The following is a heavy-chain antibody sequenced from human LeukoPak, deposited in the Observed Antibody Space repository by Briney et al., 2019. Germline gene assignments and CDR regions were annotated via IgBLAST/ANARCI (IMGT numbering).Heavy chain of an antibody. CDR1: GATFGSHS. J-gene: IGHJ3*02. CDR2: IVPMFGTD. D-gene: IGHD5-12*01. CDR3: ARDLLSVDNYDALDI. Sequence: GASVKVSCKASGATFGSHSISWVRQAPGQGLECMGGIVPMFGTDVYAQRFQGRVTVTADESTTTAYMELISLTSEDTAMYYCARDLLSVDNYDALDIWGQGTMVTVSS. V-gene: IGHV1-69*13.